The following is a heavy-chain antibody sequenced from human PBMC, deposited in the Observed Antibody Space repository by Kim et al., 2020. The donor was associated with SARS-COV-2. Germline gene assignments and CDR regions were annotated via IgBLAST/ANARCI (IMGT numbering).Heavy chain of an antibody. D-gene: IGHD2-2*01. CDR2: IIPILGIA. Sequence: SVKVSCKASGGTFSSYAISWVRQAPGQGLEWMGRIIPILGIANYAQKFQGRVTITADKSTSTAYMELSSLRSEDTAVYYCAREPRYCSSTSCYPGAFDIWGQGTMVTVSS. CDR3: AREPRYCSSTSCYPGAFDI. J-gene: IGHJ3*02. CDR1: GGTFSSYA. V-gene: IGHV1-69*04.